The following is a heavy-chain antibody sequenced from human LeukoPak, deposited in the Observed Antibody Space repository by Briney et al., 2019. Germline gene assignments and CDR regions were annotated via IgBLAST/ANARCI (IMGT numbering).Heavy chain of an antibody. V-gene: IGHV3-23*01. D-gene: IGHD3-9*01. CDR3: AKVQDYDILTGYYIAGGKFDY. CDR2: ISGSGGST. CDR1: GFTFSTYA. Sequence: TGGSLRLSCAASGFTFSTYAMSWVRQAPGKGLEWVSTISGSGGSTYYADSVKGRFTISRDNSKNTLYLQMNSLRAEDTAIYVRAKVQDYDILTGYYIAGGKFDYWGQGTLVTVSS. J-gene: IGHJ4*02.